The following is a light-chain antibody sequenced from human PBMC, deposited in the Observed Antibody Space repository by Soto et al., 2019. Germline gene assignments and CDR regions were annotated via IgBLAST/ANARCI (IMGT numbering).Light chain of an antibody. J-gene: IGLJ1*01. CDR1: SSDVGGYNY. V-gene: IGLV2-14*01. CDR3: GSYTSSRIYV. CDR2: EVS. Sequence: QSVLTQPASVSVSPGQSITISCTGTSSDVGGYNYVSWYQQHPGKAPKLMIYEVSNRPSGVSDRFSGSKSGNTASLTISGLQAEDEADYYCGSYTSSRIYVFGAGTKVTAL.